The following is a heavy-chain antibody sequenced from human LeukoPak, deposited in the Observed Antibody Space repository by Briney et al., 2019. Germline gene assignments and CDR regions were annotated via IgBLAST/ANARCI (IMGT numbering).Heavy chain of an antibody. CDR1: GGSISSGGYY. J-gene: IGHJ6*02. V-gene: IGHV4-31*03. Sequence: PSETLSLTCTVSGGSISSGGYYWSWIRQHPGKGLEWIGYIYYSGSTYYNPSLKSRVTISVDTSKNQFSLKLSSVTAADTAVYYCARLPPRYYYYYYGMDVWGQGTTVAVSS. CDR3: ARLPPRYYYYYYGMDV. CDR2: IYYSGST.